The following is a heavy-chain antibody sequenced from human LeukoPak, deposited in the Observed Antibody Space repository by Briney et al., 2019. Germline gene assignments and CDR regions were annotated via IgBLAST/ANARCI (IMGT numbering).Heavy chain of an antibody. J-gene: IGHJ4*02. CDR1: GGSISGYY. D-gene: IGHD2-2*01. CDR2: INHSGST. V-gene: IGHV4-34*01. Sequence: SETLSLTCTVSGGSISGYYWSWIRQPPGKGLEWIGEINHSGSTNYNPSLKSRVTISVDTSKDQFSLKLSSVTAADTAVYYCARGRRGAAAHFDYWGQGTLVTVSS. CDR3: ARGRRGAAAHFDY.